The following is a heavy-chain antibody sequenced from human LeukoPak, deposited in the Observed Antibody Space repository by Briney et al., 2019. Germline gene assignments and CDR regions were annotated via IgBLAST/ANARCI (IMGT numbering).Heavy chain of an antibody. V-gene: IGHV4-61*08. D-gene: IGHD4-17*01. CDR3: ARGFGTTVTTGRDPRRGWYFDY. Sequence: NPSQTLSLTCTVSGGSVSSGGYYWSWIRQPPGKGLEWIGEINHGGSTNYNPSLKSRVTISVDTSKNQFSLKLSSVTAADTAVYYCARGFGTTVTTGRDPRRGWYFDYWGQGTLVTVSS. CDR2: INHGGST. CDR1: GGSVSSGGYY. J-gene: IGHJ4*02.